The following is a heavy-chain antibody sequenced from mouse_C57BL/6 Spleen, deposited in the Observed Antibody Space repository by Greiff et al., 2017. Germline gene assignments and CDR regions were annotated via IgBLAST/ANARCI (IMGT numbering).Heavy chain of an antibody. CDR2: ISSGSSTI. V-gene: IGHV5-17*01. J-gene: IGHJ2*01. D-gene: IGHD2-3*01. Sequence: EVHLVESGGGLVKPGGSLKLSCAASGFTFSDYGMHWVRQAPEKGLEWVAYISSGSSTIYYADTVKGRFTISRDNAKNTLFLQMTSLRSEDTAMYYCARVIYDGYYNFDYWGQGTTLTVSS. CDR3: ARVIYDGYYNFDY. CDR1: GFTFSDYG.